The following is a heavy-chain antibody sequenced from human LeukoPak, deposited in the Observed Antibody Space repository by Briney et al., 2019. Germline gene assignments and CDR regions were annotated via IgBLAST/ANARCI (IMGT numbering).Heavy chain of an antibody. J-gene: IGHJ4*02. CDR2: ICYSGTT. Sequence: SETLSLTCTVSGGSISSSSYCWGWIRQPPEKGLEWIGSICYSGTTSYNPSLRSRVTISVDTSRNQFSLKLNSVTAADTAVYYCARQCCPAVAGTFFDYWGQGTPVTVSS. CDR3: ARQCCPAVAGTFFDY. D-gene: IGHD6-19*01. V-gene: IGHV4-39*07. CDR1: GGSISSSSYC.